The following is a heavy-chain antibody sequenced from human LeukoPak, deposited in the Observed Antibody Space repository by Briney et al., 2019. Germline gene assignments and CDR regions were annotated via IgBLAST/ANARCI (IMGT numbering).Heavy chain of an antibody. CDR1: GGSFSGYY. D-gene: IGHD3-22*01. Sequence: SETLSLTCAVYGGSFSGYYWSWIRQPPGKGLEWIGEINHSGSTNYNPSLKSRVTISVDTSKNQFSLKLSSVTAADTAVYYCARVRDSSGYYEDDYYYMDVWGKGTTVTISS. J-gene: IGHJ6*03. V-gene: IGHV4-34*01. CDR2: INHSGST. CDR3: ARVRDSSGYYEDDYYYMDV.